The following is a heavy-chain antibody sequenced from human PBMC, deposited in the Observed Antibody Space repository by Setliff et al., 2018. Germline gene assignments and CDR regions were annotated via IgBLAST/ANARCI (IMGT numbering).Heavy chain of an antibody. CDR1: GFTFSSYG. CDR2: IRYDGSNK. J-gene: IGHJ3*02. V-gene: IGHV3-30*02. D-gene: IGHD3-10*01. Sequence: GGSLRLSCAASGFTFSSYGMHWVRQAPGKGLEWVAFIRYDGSNKYYADSVKGRFTISRDNSKNTLYLQMNSLRAEDTAVYYCARVMVRGGVGAFDIWGQGTMVTVSS. CDR3: ARVMVRGGVGAFDI.